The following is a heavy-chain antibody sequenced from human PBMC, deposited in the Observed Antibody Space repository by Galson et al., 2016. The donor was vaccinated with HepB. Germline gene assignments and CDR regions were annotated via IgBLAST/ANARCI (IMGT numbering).Heavy chain of an antibody. J-gene: IGHJ4*02. CDR1: GYTFTSFG. D-gene: IGHD4-17*01. V-gene: IGHV1-18*01. CDR3: ARDIDYVVDY. CDR2: FNGYNGNT. Sequence: SVKVSCKASGYTFTSFGIGWVRQAPGQGLEWMGWFNGYNGNTHYAHELQGRVTVTTDTSTSTAYMELRSLRSDDTAVYYCARDIDYVVDYWGQGTLVTVSS.